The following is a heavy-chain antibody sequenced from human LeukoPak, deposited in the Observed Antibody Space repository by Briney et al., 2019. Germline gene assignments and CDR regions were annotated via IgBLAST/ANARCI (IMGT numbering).Heavy chain of an antibody. D-gene: IGHD6-6*01. CDR3: ARQLGTVRLVESYYYYYMDV. V-gene: IGHV1-69*05. Sequence: SVKVSCKAAGGTFSSYAISWVRQAPGQGLEWMGGIIPIFGTANYAQKFQGRVTITTDESTSTAYMELSSLRSEDTAVYYCARQLGTVRLVESYYYYYMDVWGKGTTVTVSS. CDR1: GGTFSSYA. CDR2: IIPIFGTA. J-gene: IGHJ6*03.